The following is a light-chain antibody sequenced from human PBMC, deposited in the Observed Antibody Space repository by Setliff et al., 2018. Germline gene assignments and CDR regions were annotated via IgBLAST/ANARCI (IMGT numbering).Light chain of an antibody. CDR1: SSNIGSNT. CDR3: AVWDDNLNGPV. Sequence: QSVLTQPPSASGTPGQRVTISCSGTSSNIGSNTVNWYQQFPGTAPKLLIQTNNQRHFGVPDRFSGSKSGVSASLAISGLQSGDEADYYCAVWDDNLNGPVFGGGTKLTAL. CDR2: TNN. J-gene: IGLJ2*01. V-gene: IGLV1-44*01.